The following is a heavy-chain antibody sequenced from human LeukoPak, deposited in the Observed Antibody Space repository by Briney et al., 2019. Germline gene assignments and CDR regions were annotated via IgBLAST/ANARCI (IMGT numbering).Heavy chain of an antibody. Sequence: GRSLRLSCAASGFTFSSYGMHWVRQAPGKGLEWVAVISYDGSNKYYADSAKGRFTISRDNSKNTLYLQMNSLRAEDTAVYYCAKDRGSGWYAWFDPWGQGTLVTVSS. CDR2: ISYDGSNK. CDR3: AKDRGSGWYAWFDP. J-gene: IGHJ5*02. V-gene: IGHV3-30*18. CDR1: GFTFSSYG. D-gene: IGHD6-19*01.